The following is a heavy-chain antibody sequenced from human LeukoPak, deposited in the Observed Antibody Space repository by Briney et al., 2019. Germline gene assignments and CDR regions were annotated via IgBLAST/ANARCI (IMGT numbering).Heavy chain of an antibody. D-gene: IGHD3-22*01. CDR1: GFTFSSYA. CDR3: AKVRLDSSGYPLDAFYI. CDR2: ISGSGGST. Sequence: GGSLRLSCAASGFTFSSYAMSWVRQAPGKGLAWVSAISGSGGSTYYADSVKGRFTISRDNSKNTLYLQMTSLRAEYTSVYYCAKVRLDSSGYPLDAFYIWGQGTMVTVSS. V-gene: IGHV3-23*01. J-gene: IGHJ3*02.